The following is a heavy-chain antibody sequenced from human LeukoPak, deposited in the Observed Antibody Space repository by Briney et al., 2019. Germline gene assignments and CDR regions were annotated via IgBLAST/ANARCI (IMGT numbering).Heavy chain of an antibody. CDR2: ISAYNGDT. CDR1: GYTFTSYG. Sequence: GASVKVSCKASGYTFTSYGISWVRQAPGQGLEWMGWISAYNGDTNYAQKLQGRVTMTTDTSTSTAYMELRSLRSDDTAVYYCASSRSSWLPDDYWGQGTLVTVSS. J-gene: IGHJ4*02. D-gene: IGHD6-13*01. CDR3: ASSRSSWLPDDY. V-gene: IGHV1-18*01.